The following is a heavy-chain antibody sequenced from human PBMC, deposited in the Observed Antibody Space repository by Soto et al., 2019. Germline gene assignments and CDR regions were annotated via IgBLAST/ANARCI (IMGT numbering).Heavy chain of an antibody. J-gene: IGHJ6*02. CDR1: GGSISSYY. CDR2: IYYSGST. V-gene: IGHV4-59*01. Sequence: SETLSLTCTVSGGSISSYYWSWIRQPPGKGLEWIGYIYYSGSTNYNPSLKSRVTISVDTSKNQFSLKLSSVTAADTAVYYCARLPSIAAAGYYYYGMDVWGQGTTVTVSS. D-gene: IGHD6-13*01. CDR3: ARLPSIAAAGYYYYGMDV.